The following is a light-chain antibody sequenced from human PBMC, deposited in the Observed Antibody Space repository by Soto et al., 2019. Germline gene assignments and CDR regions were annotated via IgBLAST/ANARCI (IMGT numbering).Light chain of an antibody. J-gene: IGKJ5*01. CDR1: QIVSSN. CDR3: HHYGGSPIT. Sequence: MTQSPSTLSVSPGERASLSCRASQIVSSNLAWYQQKPGQAPRLLIYGASSRATGIPARFSGSGSGTEFTLTISSLQPEDFAVYYCHHYGGSPITFGQGTRLE. V-gene: IGKV3D-15*02. CDR2: GAS.